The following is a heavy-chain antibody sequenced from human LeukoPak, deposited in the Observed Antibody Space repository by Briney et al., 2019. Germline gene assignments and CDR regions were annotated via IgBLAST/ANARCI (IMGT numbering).Heavy chain of an antibody. CDR2: IYYSGST. Sequence: SETLSLTCTVSGGSISSSSYYWGWIRQPPGKGLEWIGSIYYSGSTYYNPSLKSRVTISVDTSKNQFSLKLSSVTAADTAVYYCAREVRQWLVPDNWFDPWGQGTLVTVSS. D-gene: IGHD6-19*01. V-gene: IGHV4-39*02. J-gene: IGHJ5*02. CDR1: GGSISSSSYY. CDR3: AREVRQWLVPDNWFDP.